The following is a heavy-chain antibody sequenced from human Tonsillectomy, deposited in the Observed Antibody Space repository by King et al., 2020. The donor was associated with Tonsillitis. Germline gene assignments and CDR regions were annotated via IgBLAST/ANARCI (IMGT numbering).Heavy chain of an antibody. CDR1: GFTFSNYS. V-gene: IGHV3-21*01. CDR2: IRRKSNFL. D-gene: IGHD7-27*01. J-gene: IGHJ6*02. CDR3: ARGSRLGGLDV. Sequence: VQLVESGGGLVKPGGSLRLSCAASGFTFSNYSMHWVRQAPGKGLEWVSFIRRKSNFLYYADSVKGRFTITRDNAKSSLDLQMNSLRAEDTAVYYCARGSRLGGLDVWGHGTTVTVSS.